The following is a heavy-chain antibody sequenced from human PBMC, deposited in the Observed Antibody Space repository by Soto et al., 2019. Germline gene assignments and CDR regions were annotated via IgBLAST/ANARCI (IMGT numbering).Heavy chain of an antibody. Sequence: NPSETLSLTCTVPGCSISSSSYHWFWILHPPGKGLEWIGNIYYSGSTYYTPSLKSRVTISVDTSKNQFSLKLSSVTAADTAVYYCARRFTASSNFDNWGQGTLLTVAS. CDR3: ARRFTASSNFDN. CDR1: GCSISSSSYH. D-gene: IGHD2-21*02. V-gene: IGHV4-39*01. J-gene: IGHJ4*02. CDR2: IYYSGST.